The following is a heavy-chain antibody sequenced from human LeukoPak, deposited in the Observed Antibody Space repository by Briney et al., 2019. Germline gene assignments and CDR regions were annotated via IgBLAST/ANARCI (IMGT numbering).Heavy chain of an antibody. D-gene: IGHD1-26*01. J-gene: IGHJ6*03. CDR3: ACQIEVGATHRGFYYYMDV. V-gene: IGHV1-18*01. CDR1: GYTFTSYG. CDR2: ISAYNGNT. Sequence: ASVKVSFKASGYTFTSYGISWVRQAPGQGLEWMGWISAYNGNTNYSQKLQGRVTMTTDTSTSTAYMELRSLRSDDTAVYYCACQIEVGATHRGFYYYMDVWGKGTTVTVSS.